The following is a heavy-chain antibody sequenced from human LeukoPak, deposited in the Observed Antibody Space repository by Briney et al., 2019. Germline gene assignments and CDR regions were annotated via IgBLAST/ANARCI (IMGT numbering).Heavy chain of an antibody. V-gene: IGHV4-39*07. CDR3: ARTYYYDSSGPFY. D-gene: IGHD3-22*01. Sequence: SETLSLTCTVSGGSISSSSYYWGWIRQPPGKGLEWIGSMFYRGSTLYNPSLKSRVTISVDTSKNHFSLKLSSVTAADTAVYYCARTYYYDSSGPFYWGQGTLVTVSS. CDR1: GGSISSSSYY. CDR2: MFYRGST. J-gene: IGHJ4*02.